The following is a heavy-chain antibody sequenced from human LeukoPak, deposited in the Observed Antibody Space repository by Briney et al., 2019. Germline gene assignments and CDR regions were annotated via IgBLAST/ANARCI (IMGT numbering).Heavy chain of an antibody. CDR2: IYYSGST. D-gene: IGHD3-22*01. CDR1: GGSISSYY. V-gene: IGHV4-59*01. Sequence: PSETLSLTCTVSGGSISSYYWSWIRQPPGKGLEWIGYIYYSGSTNYNPSLKSRVTISVDTSKNQFSLKLSSVTAADTAVYYCARDTDYYDGSGYNKGWYFDLWGRGTLVTVSS. CDR3: ARDTDYYDGSGYNKGWYFDL. J-gene: IGHJ2*01.